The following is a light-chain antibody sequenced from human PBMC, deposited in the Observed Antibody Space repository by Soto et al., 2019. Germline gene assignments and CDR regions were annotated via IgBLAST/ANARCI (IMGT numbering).Light chain of an antibody. V-gene: IGKV1-8*01. Sequence: AIRMTQSPSSFSASTGDRVTITCRASQDISSYLAWYQQKPGKAPKLLIYASSTLQSGVPSRFSGSGSGTDFTLTISCLQSEDFETYYCQQYYSYPLTFGGGTKVEIK. J-gene: IGKJ4*01. CDR3: QQYYSYPLT. CDR2: ASS. CDR1: QDISSY.